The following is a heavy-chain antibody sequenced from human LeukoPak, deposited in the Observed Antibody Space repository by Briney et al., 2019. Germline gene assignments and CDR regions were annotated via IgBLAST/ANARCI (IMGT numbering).Heavy chain of an antibody. V-gene: IGHV4-39*01. CDR2: IYYSGIT. D-gene: IGHD2/OR15-2a*01. Sequence: PSETLSLTCTVSGGSISTSSYFWGWIRQPPGEGLEWIGSIYYSGITFYNPSLKSRLTISVDTSKNQFSLKLTSVTAADTAVYYCARPLDTTFFNAFDIWGQGTMVTVSS. CDR3: ARPLDTTFFNAFDI. J-gene: IGHJ3*02. CDR1: GGSISTSSYF.